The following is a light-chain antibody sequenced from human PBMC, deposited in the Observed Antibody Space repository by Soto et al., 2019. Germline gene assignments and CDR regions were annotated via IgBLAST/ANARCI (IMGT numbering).Light chain of an antibody. CDR1: QSVSSY. CDR3: QQSSNWPPFT. J-gene: IGKJ4*01. CDR2: DAS. Sequence: EIVLTQSPATLSLSPGERATLSCRASQSVSSYLAWYQQKPGQAPRLLIYDASNRATGIPARFSGSGSGTDFPLTISSLAPEDFAIYYCQQSSNWPPFTFGGGTKVEIK. V-gene: IGKV3-11*01.